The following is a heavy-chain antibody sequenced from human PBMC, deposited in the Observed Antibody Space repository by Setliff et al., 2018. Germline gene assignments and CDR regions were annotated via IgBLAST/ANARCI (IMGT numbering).Heavy chain of an antibody. CDR2: INPSGGST. V-gene: IGHV1-46*01. Sequence: ASVKVSCKASGYTFTSYYMHWVRQAPGQGLEWMGIINPSGGSTSYAQKFQGRVTMTRDTSTSTAYMELMSLTSDDTALYFCARDLGDLVATILSFFDYWGQGTLVTVSS. D-gene: IGHD5-12*01. CDR1: GYTFTSYY. J-gene: IGHJ4*02. CDR3: ARDLGDLVATILSFFDY.